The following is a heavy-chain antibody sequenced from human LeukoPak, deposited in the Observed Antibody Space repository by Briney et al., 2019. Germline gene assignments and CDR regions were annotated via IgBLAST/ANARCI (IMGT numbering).Heavy chain of an antibody. CDR2: ISSSSSYI. Sequence: GGSLRLSCAASGFTFSSYSMNWVRQAPGKGLEWVSSISSSSSYIYYADSVKGRFTISRDNAKNSLYLQMNSLRAEDTAVYYCARERGYCSSTSCYLTADYWGQGTLVTVSS. CDR3: ARERGYCSSTSCYLTADY. J-gene: IGHJ4*02. CDR1: GFTFSSYS. D-gene: IGHD2-2*01. V-gene: IGHV3-21*01.